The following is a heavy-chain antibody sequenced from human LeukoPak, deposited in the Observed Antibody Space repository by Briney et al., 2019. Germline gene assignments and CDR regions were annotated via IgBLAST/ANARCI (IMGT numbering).Heavy chain of an antibody. Sequence: SETLSLTCTVSGDSINSLDLWSWVRQPPGKGLEWIGSIYSGRTTYFNPSLNSRATISVVTSKYQLSLHLYSVTAADTAVYYCVRHDGRGGATMGALDSWGQGSLVTVSS. CDR2: IYSGRTT. CDR1: GDSINSLDL. CDR3: VRHDGRGGATMGALDS. J-gene: IGHJ4*02. D-gene: IGHD5-12*01. V-gene: IGHV4-39*01.